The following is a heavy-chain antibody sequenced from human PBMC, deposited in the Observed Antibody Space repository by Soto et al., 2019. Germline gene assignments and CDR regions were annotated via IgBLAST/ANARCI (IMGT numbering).Heavy chain of an antibody. CDR1: GGTFSSYA. CDR3: ALVRNGDGYNSDDFDI. Sequence: QVQLVQSGAEVKKPGSSVKVSCKASGGTFSSYAISWVRQAPGQGLEWMGGIIPIFGTANYAQKFQGRVTITADGSTSTAYMELSSLRSEDTAVYYCALVRNGDGYNSDDFDIWGQGTMVTVSS. V-gene: IGHV1-69*01. CDR2: IIPIFGTA. D-gene: IGHD5-12*01. J-gene: IGHJ3*02.